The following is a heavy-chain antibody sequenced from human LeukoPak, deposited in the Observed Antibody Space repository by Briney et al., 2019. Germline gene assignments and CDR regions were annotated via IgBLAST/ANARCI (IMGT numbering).Heavy chain of an antibody. J-gene: IGHJ4*02. D-gene: IGHD3-22*01. Sequence: SSETLSLTCAVYGGSFSGYYWSRIRQPPGKGLEWIGEINHSGSTNYNPSLKSRVTISVDTSKNQFSLKLSSVTAADTAVYYCARDRTGYYNYFDYWGQGTLVTVSS. CDR3: ARDRTGYYNYFDY. CDR2: INHSGST. CDR1: GGSFSGYY. V-gene: IGHV4-34*01.